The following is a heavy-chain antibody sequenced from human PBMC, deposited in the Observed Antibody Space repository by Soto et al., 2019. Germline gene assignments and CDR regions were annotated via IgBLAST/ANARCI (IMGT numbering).Heavy chain of an antibody. CDR3: AKFGGPTYSNVVVPAAGAFDI. CDR1: GFTFSSYA. CDR2: ISGSGGSI. V-gene: IGHV3-23*01. J-gene: IGHJ3*02. D-gene: IGHD2-2*01. Sequence: EVQLLESGGGLVQPGGSLRLSCAASGFTFSSYAMSWVRQAPGKGLEWVSSISGSGGSIYYADSVKGRFTISRDNSKNTLYLQMNSLRAEDTAVYYCAKFGGPTYSNVVVPAAGAFDIWGQGTMVTVSS.